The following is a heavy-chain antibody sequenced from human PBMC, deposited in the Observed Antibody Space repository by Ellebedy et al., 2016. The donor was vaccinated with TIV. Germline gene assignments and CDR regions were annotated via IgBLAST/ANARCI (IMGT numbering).Heavy chain of an antibody. V-gene: IGHV4-39*01. CDR3: SRIDPWQPIDD. D-gene: IGHD2-21*01. Sequence: MPSETLSLTCSVPGGSVSSTRYYWAWIRQPPGKGLERIGSVYYSGSPYYNPSFKSPVTLSADTSKNQFSLHLRTVAAADTAVYYCSRIDPWQPIDDWGQGILVTVSS. CDR2: VYYSGSP. J-gene: IGHJ4*02. CDR1: GGSVSSTRYY.